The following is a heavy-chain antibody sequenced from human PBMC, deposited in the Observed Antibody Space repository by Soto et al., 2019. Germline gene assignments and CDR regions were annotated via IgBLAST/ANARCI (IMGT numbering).Heavy chain of an antibody. CDR2: IYSGGST. CDR1: GFTVSSNY. J-gene: IGHJ4*02. V-gene: IGHV3-66*01. Sequence: GGSLRLSCAASGFTVSSNYMSWVRQAPGKGLEWVSVIYSGGSTYYADSVKGRFTISRDNSKNTLYLQMNSLRAEDTAAYYCARATHDYSKYPTGGPFDDWGQRTLVTVSS. CDR3: ARATHDYSKYPTGGPFDD. D-gene: IGHD4-4*01.